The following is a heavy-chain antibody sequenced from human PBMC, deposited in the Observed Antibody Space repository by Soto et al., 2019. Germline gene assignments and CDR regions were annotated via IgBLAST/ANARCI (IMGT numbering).Heavy chain of an antibody. D-gene: IGHD1-26*01. J-gene: IGHJ4*02. CDR3: AKDQGGRGSYYYASFYFDY. CDR1: GFTFSSYG. CDR2: ISYDGSNK. V-gene: IGHV3-30*18. Sequence: GGSLRLSCAASGFTFSSYGMHWVRQAPGKGLEWVAVISYDGSNKYYADSVKGRFTISRDNSKNTLYLQMNSLRAEDTAVYYCAKDQGGRGSYYYASFYFDYWGQGTLVTVSS.